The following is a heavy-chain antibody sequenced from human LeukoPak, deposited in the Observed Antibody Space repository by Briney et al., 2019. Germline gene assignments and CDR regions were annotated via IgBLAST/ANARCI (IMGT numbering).Heavy chain of an antibody. CDR1: GYSFTSYW. V-gene: IGHV5-51*01. J-gene: IGHJ6*03. CDR3: ARLGGGYKWSRFYYYMDV. Sequence: NTGESLKISCKGFGYSFTSYWIGWVGQMPGKGLEWMGIIYPGDSDTRYSPSFQGQVTISADKSISTAYLQWSSLKASDTAMYYCARLGGGYKWSRFYYYMDVWGKGTTVTISS. CDR2: IYPGDSDT. D-gene: IGHD1-26*01.